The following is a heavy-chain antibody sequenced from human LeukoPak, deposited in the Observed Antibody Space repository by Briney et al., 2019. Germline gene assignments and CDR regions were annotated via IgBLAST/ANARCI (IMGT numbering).Heavy chain of an antibody. V-gene: IGHV4-59*08. Sequence: SETLSLTCTVSGASISSFYWSWVRQPPGRGLEWIAYIYYSGNTNHNPSPKSRVTISLDTYENQFSLKLSSVTAADTAVYYCARHSTGGRGFDSWGQGTLVTVSS. CDR3: ARHSTGGRGFDS. CDR2: IYYSGNT. J-gene: IGHJ4*02. D-gene: IGHD7-27*01. CDR1: GASISSFY.